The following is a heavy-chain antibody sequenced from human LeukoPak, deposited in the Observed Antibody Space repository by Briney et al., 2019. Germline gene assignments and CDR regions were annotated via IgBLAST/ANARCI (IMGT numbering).Heavy chain of an antibody. CDR1: GFTFSSYA. Sequence: GGSLRLSCAASGFTFSSYAMSWVRQAPGKGLEWVSAISGSGGSTYYADSVKGRFTISRDNSKNTLYLQMNSLRAEDTAVYYCAKDPTIFGVVISYFAYWGQGTLVTVSS. V-gene: IGHV3-23*01. J-gene: IGHJ4*02. CDR3: AKDPTIFGVVISYFAY. CDR2: ISGSGGST. D-gene: IGHD3-3*01.